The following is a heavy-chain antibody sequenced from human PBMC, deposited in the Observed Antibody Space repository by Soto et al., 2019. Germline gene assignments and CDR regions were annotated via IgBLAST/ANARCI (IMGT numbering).Heavy chain of an antibody. D-gene: IGHD3-22*01. Sequence: QITLKESGPTLVKPTQTLTLTCTFSGFSLSTSGVGVGWIRQPPGKALEWLALIYWDDDKRYSPSLKSRLTTTKXXSXNXXVLTMTNMDPVDTATYYCARQTTYYYDSSGYYFDYWGQGTLVTVSS. J-gene: IGHJ4*02. V-gene: IGHV2-5*02. CDR1: GFSLSTSGVG. CDR3: ARQTTYYYDSSGYYFDY. CDR2: IYWDDDK.